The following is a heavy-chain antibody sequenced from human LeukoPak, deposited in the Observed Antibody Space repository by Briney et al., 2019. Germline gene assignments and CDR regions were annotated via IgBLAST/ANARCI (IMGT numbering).Heavy chain of an antibody. V-gene: IGHV3-7*03. CDR2: IKQDGSEN. D-gene: IGHD2-8*02. CDR3: ASPGGWLSSPFDY. CDR1: GFTFSCYW. Sequence: GGALRLSCATPGFTFSCYWMSWVRQAPGKGLEWVANIKQDGSENYYVDSVKGRFTISRDNAKNSLYLQMNSLRAEDTAVYYCASPGGWLSSPFDYWGQGTLVTVSS. J-gene: IGHJ4*02.